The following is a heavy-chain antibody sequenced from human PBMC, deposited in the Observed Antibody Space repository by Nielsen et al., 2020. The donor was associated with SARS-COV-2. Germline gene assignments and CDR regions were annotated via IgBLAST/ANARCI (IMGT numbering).Heavy chain of an antibody. CDR1: GFTFSSYG. CDR2: ISYDGSDK. D-gene: IGHD7-27*01. Sequence: GGSLRLSCAASGFTFSSYGMHGVGQAPGKGLEGVAVISYDGSDKYYADSVKGRFTISRDNSKNTLYLQINSLRAEDTAVYYCARGNGWGSYFDYWGQGTLVTVSS. V-gene: IGHV3-30-3*01. CDR3: ARGNGWGSYFDY. J-gene: IGHJ4*02.